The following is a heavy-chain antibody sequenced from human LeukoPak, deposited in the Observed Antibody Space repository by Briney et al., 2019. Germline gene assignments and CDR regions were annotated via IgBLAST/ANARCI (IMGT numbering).Heavy chain of an antibody. V-gene: IGHV4-34*01. Sequence: PSETLSLTCAVYGGSFSGYYWSWIRQPPGKGLEWIGEINHNGSTNYNPSLKSRVTISVDTSKNQFSLKLSSVTAADTAVYCCARGHLTHDYWGQGTLVTVSS. CDR2: INHNGST. J-gene: IGHJ4*02. CDR1: GGSFSGYY. CDR3: ARGHLTHDY.